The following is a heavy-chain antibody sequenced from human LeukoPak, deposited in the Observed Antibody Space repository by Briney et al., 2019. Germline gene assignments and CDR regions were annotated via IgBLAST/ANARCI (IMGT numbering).Heavy chain of an antibody. CDR1: GGSLSDYC. J-gene: IGHJ1*01. CDR3: ARAGSDIGGRGRYFQH. CDR2: IYYSGST. V-gene: IGHV4-59*01. D-gene: IGHD5-12*01. Sequence: PSETLSLTCDVYGGSLSDYCWTWIRQTPGKGLEWIGYIYYSGSTNYNPSLKSRVTISVDTSKNQFSLKLSSVTAADTAVYYCARAGSDIGGRGRYFQHWGQGTLVTVSS.